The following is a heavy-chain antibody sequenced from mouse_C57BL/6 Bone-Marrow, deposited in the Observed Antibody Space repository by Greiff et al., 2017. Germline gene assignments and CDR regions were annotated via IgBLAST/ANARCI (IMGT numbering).Heavy chain of an antibody. D-gene: IGHD1-1*01. V-gene: IGHV1-81*01. Sequence: VKLQESGAELARPGASVKLSCKASGYTFTSYGISWVKQRTGQGLEWIGEIYPRSGNTYYNEKFKGKATLTADKSTSTAYMELRSLTSEDSAVYFCAREGYCGSSDYWGQGTTLTVSS. CDR3: AREGYCGSSDY. J-gene: IGHJ2*01. CDR2: IYPRSGNT. CDR1: GYTFTSYG.